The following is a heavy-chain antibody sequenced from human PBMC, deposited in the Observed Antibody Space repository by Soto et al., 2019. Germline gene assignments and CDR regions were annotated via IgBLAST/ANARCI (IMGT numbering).Heavy chain of an antibody. CDR3: ARDAYYDFWSGYSRWFDP. CDR2: INHSGST. J-gene: IGHJ5*02. D-gene: IGHD3-3*01. V-gene: IGHV4-34*01. CDR1: GGSFSGYY. Sequence: SETLSLTCAVYGGSFSGYYWSWIRQPPGKGLEWIGEINHSGSTNYNPSLKSRVTISVDTSKNQFSLKLSSVTAADTAVYYCARDAYYDFWSGYSRWFDPWGQGTLVTVYS.